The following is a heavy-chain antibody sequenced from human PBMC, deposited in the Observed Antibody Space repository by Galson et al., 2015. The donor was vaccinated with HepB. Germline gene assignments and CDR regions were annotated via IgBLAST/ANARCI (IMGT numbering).Heavy chain of an antibody. V-gene: IGHV3-30*03. CDR1: GFTFSSYS. Sequence: SLRLSCAASGFTFSSYSMNWVRQAPGKGLEWVAVISYDGSNKYYADSVKGRFTISRDNSKNTLYLQMNSLRAEDTAVYYCARESGSYAFLSADLWGRGTLVTVSS. J-gene: IGHJ2*01. CDR3: ARESGSYAFLSADL. D-gene: IGHD1-26*01. CDR2: ISYDGSNK.